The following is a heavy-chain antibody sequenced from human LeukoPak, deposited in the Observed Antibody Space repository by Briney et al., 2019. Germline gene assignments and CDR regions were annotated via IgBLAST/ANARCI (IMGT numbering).Heavy chain of an antibody. Sequence: SVKVSCEASGGTFSSYAISWVRQAPGQGLEWMGGIIPIFGTANYAQKFQGRGTITADESPSTAYMERSSLRSEDTAVYYCAVDYGGNSGGGFYFDYWGQGTLVTVSS. CDR3: AVDYGGNSGGGFYFDY. CDR1: GGTFSSYA. J-gene: IGHJ4*02. V-gene: IGHV1-69*13. CDR2: IIPIFGTA. D-gene: IGHD4-23*01.